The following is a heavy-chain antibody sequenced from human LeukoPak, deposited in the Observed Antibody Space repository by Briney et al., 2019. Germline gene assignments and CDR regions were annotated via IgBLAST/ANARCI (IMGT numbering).Heavy chain of an antibody. CDR1: GYRFTIYW. D-gene: IGHD3-22*01. Sequence: GESLKISCKASGYRFTIYWIGWVRQMPGKGLEWMGIIYPDDSETNYSPSFQGQVSMSVDKSITTAYLQWSSLKASDTAIYYCARQAYGSHFDAFDIWGQGTMVTVSS. CDR2: IYPDDSET. J-gene: IGHJ3*02. V-gene: IGHV5-51*01. CDR3: ARQAYGSHFDAFDI.